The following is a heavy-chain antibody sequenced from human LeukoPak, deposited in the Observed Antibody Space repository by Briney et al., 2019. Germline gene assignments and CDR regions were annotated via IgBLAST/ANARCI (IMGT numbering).Heavy chain of an antibody. CDR1: GGSFSNYY. D-gene: IGHD1-7*01. CDR3: ARRWNYGRNYYIDV. CDR2: INDSGRT. V-gene: IGHV4-34*01. Sequence: TSETLSLTCAVYGGSFSNYYWSWIRQPPGRGLEWIGEINDSGRTNYNPSLMSRVTVSVDTSKNQFSLRSTSVTAADTAVYYCARRWNYGRNYYIDVWGSGATVSVSS. J-gene: IGHJ6*03.